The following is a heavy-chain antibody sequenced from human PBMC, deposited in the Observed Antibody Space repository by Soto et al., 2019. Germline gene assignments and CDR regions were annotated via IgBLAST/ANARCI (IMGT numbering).Heavy chain of an antibody. CDR1: GDTFSRYT. Sequence: SVKVSCKASGDTFSRYTFNWVRQAPGQGLEWMGGIVPNFGTPNYAPTFQDRVAITADESANTAYMEINGLTSEDTAIYYCARGGYIDPSRHFDVWGQGTLVTVSS. D-gene: IGHD5-18*01. CDR2: IVPNFGTP. J-gene: IGHJ3*01. CDR3: ARGGYIDPSRHFDV. V-gene: IGHV1-69*13.